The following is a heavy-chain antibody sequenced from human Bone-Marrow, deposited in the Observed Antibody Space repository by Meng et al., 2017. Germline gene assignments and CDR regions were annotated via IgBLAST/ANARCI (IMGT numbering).Heavy chain of an antibody. Sequence: GESLKISCTASGFTFSNYWMNWVRQAPGKGLEWVANIKEDGSAENFADSLRGRFTISRDNVKNSLFLQMNSLRAEDTAVYYCARGSSGSTDYWGQGTLVTVSS. CDR1: GFTFSNYW. CDR3: ARGSSGSTDY. D-gene: IGHD6-13*01. V-gene: IGHV3-7*01. J-gene: IGHJ4*02. CDR2: IKEDGSAE.